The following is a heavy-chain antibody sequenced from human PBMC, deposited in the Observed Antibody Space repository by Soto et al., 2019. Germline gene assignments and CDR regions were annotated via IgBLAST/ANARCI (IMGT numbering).Heavy chain of an antibody. Sequence: QLQLQESGPGLVKPSETLSLTCTVSGGSISSSSYYWGWIRQPPGKGLEWIGSIYYSGSTYYNPSLKSRVTISVDTSKNQFSLKLSSVTAADTAVYYCARHGGTYYDILTGYYNSRFSPPDYWGQGTLVTVSS. CDR2: IYYSGST. J-gene: IGHJ4*02. V-gene: IGHV4-39*01. D-gene: IGHD3-9*01. CDR3: ARHGGTYYDILTGYYNSRFSPPDY. CDR1: GGSISSSSYY.